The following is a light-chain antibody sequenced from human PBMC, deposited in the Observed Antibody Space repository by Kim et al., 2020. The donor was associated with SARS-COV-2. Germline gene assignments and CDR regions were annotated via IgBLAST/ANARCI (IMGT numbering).Light chain of an antibody. J-gene: IGKJ1*01. Sequence: EIVLTQSPGTLSLSPGERATLSCRASQSISSSLLAWYQQKPGQATRLLIYAASNRATGITDRFSGSGSGTVFTLSISRLEPEDFAVYYCQHYGSSPWTFGQGTKVDIK. CDR1: QSISSSL. V-gene: IGKV3-20*01. CDR3: QHYGSSPWT. CDR2: AAS.